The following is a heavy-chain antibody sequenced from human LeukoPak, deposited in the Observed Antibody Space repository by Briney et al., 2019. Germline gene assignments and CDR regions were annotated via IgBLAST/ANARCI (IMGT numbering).Heavy chain of an antibody. CDR3: ARDVFGLDY. CDR2: INSRSGGT. Sequence: GASVKVSCKASGYTFTSYYIHWVRQAPGQGLEWMGVINSRSGGTTNAQKFQGRVTMTRDTSTSTAYMELSSLKSEDTAVYYCARDVFGLDYWGQGTLVTVSS. V-gene: IGHV1-46*01. CDR1: GYTFTSYY. D-gene: IGHD3-10*01. J-gene: IGHJ4*02.